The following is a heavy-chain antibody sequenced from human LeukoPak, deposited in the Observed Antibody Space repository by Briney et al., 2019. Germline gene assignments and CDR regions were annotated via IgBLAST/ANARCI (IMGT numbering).Heavy chain of an antibody. CDR3: ARDPIAVDGTNAFDI. Sequence: SETLSLTCTVSGGTISSGSYYWSWIRQPAGKGLEWIGRIYTSGSTNYNPSLKSRVTISVDTSKNQFSLKLSSVTAADTAVYYCARDPIAVDGTNAFDIWGQGTMVTVSS. V-gene: IGHV4-61*02. CDR1: GGTISSGSYY. D-gene: IGHD6-19*01. CDR2: IYTSGST. J-gene: IGHJ3*02.